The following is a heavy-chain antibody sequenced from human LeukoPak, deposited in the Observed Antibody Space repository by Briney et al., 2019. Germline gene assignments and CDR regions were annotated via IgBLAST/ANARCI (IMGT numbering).Heavy chain of an antibody. D-gene: IGHD3-9*01. CDR2: IIPILGIA. V-gene: IGHV1-69*04. J-gene: IGHJ4*02. Sequence: GASVKVSCKASGGTFSSYAISWVRQAPGQGLEWMGRIIPILGIANYAQKFQGRVTITADKSTSTAYMELSSLRSEDTAVYYCARVLTDILTGYYVFEGLDYWGQGTLVTVSS. CDR1: GGTFSSYA. CDR3: ARVLTDILTGYYVFEGLDY.